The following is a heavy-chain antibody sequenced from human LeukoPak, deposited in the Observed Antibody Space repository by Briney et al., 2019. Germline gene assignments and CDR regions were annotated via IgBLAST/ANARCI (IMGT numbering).Heavy chain of an antibody. V-gene: IGHV3-23*01. CDR2: ISGNGGST. CDR1: GLTFSSYA. D-gene: IGHD3-22*01. CDR3: TGSYYYEYFQH. Sequence: GGSLRLSCAASGLTFSSYAMNWVRQAPGKGLEWVAVISGNGGSTYYADSVRGRFTISRDNSKSTLYLQMNSLRAEDTALYYCTGSYYYEYFQHWGQGTLVTVSS. J-gene: IGHJ1*01.